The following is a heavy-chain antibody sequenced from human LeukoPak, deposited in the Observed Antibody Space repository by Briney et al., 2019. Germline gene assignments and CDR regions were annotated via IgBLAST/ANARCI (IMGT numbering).Heavy chain of an antibody. CDR3: ARDKYSSSWLNWFDP. Sequence: SETLSLTCTVSGGSISSSSYYRGWIRQPPGKGLEWIGSIYYSGSTYYNPSLKSRVTISVDTSKNQFSLKLSSVTAADTAVYYCARDKYSSSWLNWFDPWGQGTLVTVSS. J-gene: IGHJ5*02. CDR2: IYYSGST. CDR1: GGSISSSSYY. D-gene: IGHD6-13*01. V-gene: IGHV4-39*07.